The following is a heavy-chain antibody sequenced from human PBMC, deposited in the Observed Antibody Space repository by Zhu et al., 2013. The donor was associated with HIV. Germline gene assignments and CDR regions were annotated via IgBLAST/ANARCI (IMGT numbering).Heavy chain of an antibody. CDR1: GYTFTGYY. V-gene: IGHV1-2*02. Sequence: QVQLVQSGAEVKKPGASVKVSCKASGYTFTGYYMHWVRQAPGQGLEWMGWINPNSGGTNYAQKFQGRVTMTRDTSISTAYMELSRLRSDDTAVYYCARVRGGSRDGYNWPLHYWGQGTLVTVSS. CDR3: ARVRGGSRDGYNWPLHY. D-gene: IGHD5-12*01. CDR2: INPNSGGT. J-gene: IGHJ4*02.